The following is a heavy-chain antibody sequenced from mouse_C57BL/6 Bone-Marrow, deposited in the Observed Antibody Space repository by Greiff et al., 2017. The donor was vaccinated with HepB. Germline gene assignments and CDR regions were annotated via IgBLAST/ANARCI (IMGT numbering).Heavy chain of an antibody. CDR2: IDPSDSYT. V-gene: IGHV1-69*01. CDR1: GYTFTSYW. CDR3: ARWYGSTFDY. J-gene: IGHJ2*01. Sequence: QVQLQQPGAELVMPGASVKLSCKASGYTFTSYWMHWVKQRPGQGLEWIGEIDPSDSYTNYNQKFKGKSTLTVDKSSSTAYMQLSSLTSEDSAVYYWARWYGSTFDYWGQGTTLTVSS. D-gene: IGHD1-1*01.